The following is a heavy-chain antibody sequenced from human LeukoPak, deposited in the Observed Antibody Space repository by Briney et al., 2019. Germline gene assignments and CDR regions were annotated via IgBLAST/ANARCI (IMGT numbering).Heavy chain of an antibody. CDR1: GGSFSGYY. D-gene: IGHD2-2*02. J-gene: IGHJ4*02. CDR2: IYTSGST. V-gene: IGHV4-4*07. Sequence: SETLSLTCAVYGGSFSGYYWSWLRQPDGKGLEWIGRIYTSGSTNYNPSLKSRVTISVDTSKNQFSLKLSSVTAADTAVYYCARERLWCSSSSCYKEWGQGTLVTVSS. CDR3: ARERLWCSSSSCYKE.